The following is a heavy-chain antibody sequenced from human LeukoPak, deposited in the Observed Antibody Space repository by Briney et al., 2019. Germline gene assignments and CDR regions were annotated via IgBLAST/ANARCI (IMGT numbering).Heavy chain of an antibody. CDR3: ARLREEWELLGAFDI. D-gene: IGHD1-26*01. Sequence: GGSLRLSCAASGFTVSSNYVNWVRQAPGKGLKWVSVVYSGGSTFYADSVRGRFTSSRDNSRNTVYLQMNSLRAEDTAVYYCARLREEWELLGAFDIWGQGTMVTVSP. CDR2: VYSGGST. V-gene: IGHV3-66*04. J-gene: IGHJ3*02. CDR1: GFTVSSNY.